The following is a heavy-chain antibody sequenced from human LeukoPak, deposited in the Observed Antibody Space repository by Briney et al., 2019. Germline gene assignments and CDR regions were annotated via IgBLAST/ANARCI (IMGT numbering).Heavy chain of an antibody. CDR2: GRYDGTNK. CDR1: GFTFSSYG. J-gene: IGHJ4*02. Sequence: GGALRVSSAAPGFTFSSYGMHWVRQAPGKGLGGVAFGRYDGTNKYYSDSVRGRFTISRDNSKNTLYLQMNSLRAEDTAVYYCAKDYTGYGYYFDYWGQGTLVTVSS. D-gene: IGHD5-12*01. V-gene: IGHV3-30*02. CDR3: AKDYTGYGYYFDY.